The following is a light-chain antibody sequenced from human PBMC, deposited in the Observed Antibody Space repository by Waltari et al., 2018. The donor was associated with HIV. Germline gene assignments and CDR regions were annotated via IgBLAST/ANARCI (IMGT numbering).Light chain of an antibody. V-gene: IGLV1-51*01. CDR2: DNN. Sequence: QSVLTQPPSVSAAPGQKVTISRSGSSSNIGNKQVSSYQQLPGTAPKLLIYDNNKRPSGIPDRFSASKSGTSATLGITGLQTGDEAEYYCGAWDSSLSAVVFGTGTKVTVL. J-gene: IGLJ1*01. CDR1: SSNIGNKQ. CDR3: GAWDSSLSAVV.